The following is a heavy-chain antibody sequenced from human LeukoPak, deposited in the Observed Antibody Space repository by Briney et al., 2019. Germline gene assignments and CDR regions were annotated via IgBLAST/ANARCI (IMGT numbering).Heavy chain of an antibody. CDR3: ARDRGYDILTGYYYYYMDV. D-gene: IGHD3-9*01. V-gene: IGHV3-72*01. J-gene: IGHJ6*03. CDR1: GFTFSSYE. CDR2: TRNKANSYTT. Sequence: PGGSLRLSCAASGFTFSSYEMNWVRQAPGKGLEWVGRTRNKANSYTTEYAASVKGRFTISRDDSKNSLYLQMNSLKTEDTAVYYCARDRGYDILTGYYYYYMDVWGKGTTVTVSS.